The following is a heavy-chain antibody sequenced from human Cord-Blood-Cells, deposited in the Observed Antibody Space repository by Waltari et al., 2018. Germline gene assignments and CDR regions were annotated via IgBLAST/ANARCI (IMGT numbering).Heavy chain of an antibody. V-gene: IGHV4-61*01. J-gene: IGHJ4*02. D-gene: IGHD3-10*01. CDR3: ASYESRRFESTMSRRVQGVKDDY. CDR2: IYYSAST. Sequence: QVQLQESGPGLVKPSEPLSLTCTVSGGSVSSGSYYWSWFRQPPGKGLEWIGYIYYSASTNYNPSLKCRVTISVVTCKNQFSLKLSSVTAADTALYYCASYESRRFESTMSRRVQGVKDDYWGQGTLVTVSS. CDR1: GGSVSSGSYY.